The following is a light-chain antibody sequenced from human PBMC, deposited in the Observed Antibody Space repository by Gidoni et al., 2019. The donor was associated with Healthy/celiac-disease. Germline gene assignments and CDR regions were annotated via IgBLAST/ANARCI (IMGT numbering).Light chain of an antibody. Sequence: DIQMTQSPSTLSASVGHRVTITCRASQSISSWLALYQQKPGKVPKLLIYKSCSLESGGPPRFSSSGGGREFTLTNSSLEADDFATYYCQKYNSYSPWTFGQGTKVEIK. CDR1: QSISSW. CDR2: KSC. J-gene: IGKJ1*01. V-gene: IGKV1-5*03. CDR3: QKYNSYSPWT.